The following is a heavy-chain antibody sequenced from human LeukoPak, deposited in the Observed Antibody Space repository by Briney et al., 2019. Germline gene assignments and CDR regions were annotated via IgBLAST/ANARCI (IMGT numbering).Heavy chain of an antibody. CDR2: FDPEDGET. CDR3: ATRPLVGYYYDSSGHYVDY. Sequence: ASVKVSCKVSGYTLTELSMHWVRQAPGKGLEWMGGFDPEDGETIYAQKFQGRVTMTEDTSTDTAYMELSSLRSEDTAVYYCATRPLVGYYYDSSGHYVDYWGQGTLVTVSS. CDR1: GYTLTELS. D-gene: IGHD3-22*01. J-gene: IGHJ4*02. V-gene: IGHV1-24*01.